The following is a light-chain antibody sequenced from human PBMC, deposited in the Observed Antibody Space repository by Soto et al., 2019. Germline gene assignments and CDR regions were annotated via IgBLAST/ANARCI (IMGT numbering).Light chain of an antibody. J-gene: IGKJ1*01. CDR2: GAS. Sequence: EIVMPQSPATLSVSPGESATLSCRASQSVSSNLAWYQQNPGQAPRLLMYGASTRVTGIPARFSGSGSGTEFTLTISSLQSEDLAVYYCQQYNNWPPKTVGQGNKVDIK. CDR3: QQYNNWPPKT. CDR1: QSVSSN. V-gene: IGKV3-15*01.